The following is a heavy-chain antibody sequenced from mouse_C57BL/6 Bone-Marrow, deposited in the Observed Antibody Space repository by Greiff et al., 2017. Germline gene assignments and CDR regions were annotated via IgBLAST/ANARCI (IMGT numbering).Heavy chain of an antibody. V-gene: IGHV5-15*01. CDR1: GFTFSDYG. Sequence: EVKLMESGGGLVQPGGSLKLSCAASGFTFSDYGMAWVRQAPRKGPEWVAFISNLAYSIYYADTVTGRFTISRENAKNTLYLEISILRSEDTAMYYCARLGSLYYCAMDYWGQGTSVTVSS. CDR2: ISNLAYSI. CDR3: ARLGSLYYCAMDY. J-gene: IGHJ4*01.